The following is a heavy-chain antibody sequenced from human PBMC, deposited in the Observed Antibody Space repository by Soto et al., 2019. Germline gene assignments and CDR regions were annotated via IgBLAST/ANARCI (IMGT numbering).Heavy chain of an antibody. D-gene: IGHD1-1*01. CDR1: GYTFSTYG. CDR3: ARDWKGAEGFDP. CDR2: IGADNGDT. V-gene: IGHV1-18*01. J-gene: IGHJ5*02. Sequence: QVQLVQSGAEVKKPGASVKVSCKASGYTFSTYGFSWVRQAPGQGLEWMGWIGADNGDTNYAQNFQGRVTMTTDTSTTTCYMELRSLTSDDPAVYFCARDWKGAEGFDPWGQGTLVTVSS.